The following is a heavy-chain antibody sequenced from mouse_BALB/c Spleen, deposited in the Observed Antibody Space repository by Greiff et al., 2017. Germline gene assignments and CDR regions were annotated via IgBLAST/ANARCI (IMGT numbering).Heavy chain of an antibody. V-gene: IGHV1-54*03. D-gene: IGHD2-4*01. CDR2: INPGSGGT. Sequence: QVQLKQSGAELVRPGTSVKVSCKASGYAFTNYLIEWVKQRPGQGLEWIGVINPGSGGTNYNEKFKGKATLTADKSSSTAYMQLSSLTSDDSAVYFCARGGDYGFAYWGQGTLVTVSA. J-gene: IGHJ3*01. CDR1: GYAFTNYL. CDR3: ARGGDYGFAY.